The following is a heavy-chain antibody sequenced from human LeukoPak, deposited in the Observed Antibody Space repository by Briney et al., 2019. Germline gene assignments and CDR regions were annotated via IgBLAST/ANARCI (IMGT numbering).Heavy chain of an antibody. CDR1: GYSISNTYY. Sequence: SETLSLTCAVSGYSISNTYYCGWIRQPPGKGLEWLGGIHHSGNTYYNPSLKGRVTISVDTSKKQFSLKLSSVTAADTAVYYCARQIYDSGSLYYTYWGQGTLVTVSS. CDR3: ARQIYDSGSLYYTY. CDR2: IHHSGNT. D-gene: IGHD3-10*01. J-gene: IGHJ4*02. V-gene: IGHV4-38-2*01.